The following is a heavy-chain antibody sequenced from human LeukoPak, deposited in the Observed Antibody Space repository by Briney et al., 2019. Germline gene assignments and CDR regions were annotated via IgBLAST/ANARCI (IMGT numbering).Heavy chain of an antibody. CDR3: ARDRLTSGSYFFDY. CDR1: GFTFTSYP. V-gene: IGHV3-48*01. D-gene: IGHD1-26*01. Sequence: PGGSLRLSCAASGFTFTSYPMNWVRQAPGKGLEWISYISGRSSTIYYADSVRGRFTISRDNAKNSMYLQMNSLRAEDTAVYYCARDRLTSGSYFFDYWGQGTLVTVSS. J-gene: IGHJ4*02. CDR2: ISGRSSTI.